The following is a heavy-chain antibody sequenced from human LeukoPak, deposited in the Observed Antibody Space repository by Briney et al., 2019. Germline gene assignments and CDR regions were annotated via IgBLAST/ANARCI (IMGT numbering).Heavy chain of an antibody. Sequence: GGSLRLSCAASGFNFSSYSMNWVRQAPGKGQEWVSCISSTSSHIYYADSVKGRFTISRDNAKNSLYLQMNSLRVEDTAVYYCVTDGADYYDSTGYPIYFDYWGQGTLVTVSS. CDR1: GFNFSSYS. D-gene: IGHD3-22*01. CDR3: VTDGADYYDSTGYPIYFDY. J-gene: IGHJ4*02. V-gene: IGHV3-21*01. CDR2: ISSTSSHI.